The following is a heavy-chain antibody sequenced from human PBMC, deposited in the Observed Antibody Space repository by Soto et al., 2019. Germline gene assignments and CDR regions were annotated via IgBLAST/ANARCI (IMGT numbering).Heavy chain of an antibody. Sequence: GGSLRLSCAASGFTFSSYGMHWVRQAPGKGLEWVAVISYDGSNKYYADSVKGRFTISRDNSKNTLYLQMNSLRAEDTAVYYCVKDRDCSSLAEPILDYWGQGTLVTVSS. V-gene: IGHV3-30*18. CDR2: ISYDGSNK. CDR1: GFTFSSYG. D-gene: IGHD6-6*01. CDR3: VKDRDCSSLAEPILDY. J-gene: IGHJ4*02.